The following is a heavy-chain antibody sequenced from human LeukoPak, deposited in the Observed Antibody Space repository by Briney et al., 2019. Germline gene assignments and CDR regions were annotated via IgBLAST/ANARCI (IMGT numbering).Heavy chain of an antibody. D-gene: IGHD1-26*01. Sequence: PSESLSLTCTVSGGSLSSGSYYWSWIRQPPGKGLEWIGEINHSGSTNYNPSLKSRVTISVDTSKNQFFLKLSSVTAADTAVYYCARLYSGSYIYWGQGTLVTVSS. CDR3: ARLYSGSYIY. V-gene: IGHV4-39*07. J-gene: IGHJ4*02. CDR2: INHSGST. CDR1: GGSLSSGSYY.